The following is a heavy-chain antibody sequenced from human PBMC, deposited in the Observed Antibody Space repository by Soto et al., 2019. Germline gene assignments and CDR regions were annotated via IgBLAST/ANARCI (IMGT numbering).Heavy chain of an antibody. V-gene: IGHV4-38-2*01. CDR3: ASSYCGGACWDQIGYYYYGMDV. J-gene: IGHJ6*02. CDR2: IYHSGST. CDR1: GYSISSGYY. D-gene: IGHD2-21*02. Sequence: PSETLSLTCAVSGYSISSGYYWGWIRQPPGKGLEWIGSIYHSGSTYYNPSLKSRVTISVDTSKNQFSLKLSSVTAADTAVYYCASSYCGGACWDQIGYYYYGMDVWGQGTTVTVSS.